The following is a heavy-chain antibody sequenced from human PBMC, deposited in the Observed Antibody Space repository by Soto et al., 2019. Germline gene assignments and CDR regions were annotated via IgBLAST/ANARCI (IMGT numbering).Heavy chain of an antibody. D-gene: IGHD3-10*01. CDR3: ASQGPFGELVT. CDR1: GFTFSSYS. CDR2: ITGGGDYT. J-gene: IGHJ5*02. Sequence: PGGSLRLSCAASGFTFSSYSMSWVRQAPGKGLEWVSGITGGGDYTYYADSVKGRLTTSRDNSKNTVFLQINSLSPDDTAVDYCASQGPFGELVTWGQGTLVPVAS. V-gene: IGHV3-23*01.